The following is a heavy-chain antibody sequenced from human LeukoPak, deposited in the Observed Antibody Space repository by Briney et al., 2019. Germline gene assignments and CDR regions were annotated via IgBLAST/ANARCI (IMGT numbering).Heavy chain of an antibody. D-gene: IGHD3-10*01. CDR3: ARDLSGSLYFDY. CDR1: GGSISSYY. J-gene: IGHJ4*02. Sequence: SETLSLTCSVSGGSISSYYWNWIRQPAGKGLEWIGRLYISGSTDYNPSLKSRVTTSVDTSKNQFSLKLSSVTAADTAVYYCARDLSGSLYFDYWGQGTLVTVSS. V-gene: IGHV4-4*07. CDR2: LYISGST.